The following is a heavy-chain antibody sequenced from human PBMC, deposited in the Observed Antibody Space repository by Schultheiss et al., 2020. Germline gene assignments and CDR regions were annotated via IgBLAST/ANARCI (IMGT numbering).Heavy chain of an antibody. Sequence: LRLSCTVSGGSISSSSYYWSWIRQPAGKGLEWIGRIYTSGSTYYNPSLKSRVTISVDTSKNQFSLQLNSVTPEDTAVYYCARDPAPKGVQLAGQDNWFDPWGQGTLVTVSS. CDR1: GGSISSSSYY. J-gene: IGHJ5*02. D-gene: IGHD1-1*01. CDR3: ARDPAPKGVQLAGQDNWFDP. V-gene: IGHV4-61*02. CDR2: IYTSGST.